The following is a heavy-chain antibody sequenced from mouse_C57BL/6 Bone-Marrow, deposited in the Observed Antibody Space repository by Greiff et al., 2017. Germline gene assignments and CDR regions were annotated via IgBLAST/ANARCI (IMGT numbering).Heavy chain of an antibody. J-gene: IGHJ1*03. CDR1: GYTFTSYW. CDR3: ARPYYSNYWYCDV. CDR2: IYPGSGST. Sequence: QVQLQQPGAELVKPGASVKMSCKASGYTFTSYWITWVKQRPGQGLEWIGDIYPGSGSTNYNEKFKSKATMTVAPSSSTAYMQRSRLTSEDSAVYYCARPYYSNYWYCDVWGTGTTVTVSS. D-gene: IGHD2-5*01. V-gene: IGHV1-55*01.